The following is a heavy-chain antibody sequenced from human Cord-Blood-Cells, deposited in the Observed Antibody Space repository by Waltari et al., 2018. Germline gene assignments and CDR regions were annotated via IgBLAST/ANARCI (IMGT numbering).Heavy chain of an antibody. CDR1: GGTFSSYA. D-gene: IGHD3-10*01. V-gene: IGHV1-69*01. CDR2: IIPIFGTA. CDR3: ARGVRGGSHAFDI. J-gene: IGHJ3*02. Sequence: QVQLVQSGAEVMKPGSSVKVSCKASGGTFSSYAISWVRQAPGQGLEWMGGIIPIFGTANYSQKFQCRVTITADESTSTAYMELSSLRSEDTAVYDCARGVRGGSHAFDIWGQGTMVTVSS.